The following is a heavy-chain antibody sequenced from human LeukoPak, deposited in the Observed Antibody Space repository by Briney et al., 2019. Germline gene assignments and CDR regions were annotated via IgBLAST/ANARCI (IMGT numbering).Heavy chain of an antibody. J-gene: IGHJ4*02. Sequence: SETLSLTCTVSGGSISSHYWSWIRQPPGKGLEWIGYIYYSGSTAHNPSLKSRATMSVDTSKNHFSLKLTSVTAADTAVYYCARDLGFWSGPDYWGQGTLVTVSS. V-gene: IGHV4-59*11. CDR3: ARDLGFWSGPDY. CDR1: GGSISSHY. CDR2: IYYSGST. D-gene: IGHD3-3*01.